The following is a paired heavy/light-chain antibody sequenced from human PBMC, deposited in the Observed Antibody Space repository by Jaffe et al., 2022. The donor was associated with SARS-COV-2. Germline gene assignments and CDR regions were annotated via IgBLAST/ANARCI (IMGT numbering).Light chain of an antibody. CDR2: KVS. V-gene: IGKV2-30*01. Sequence: DVVMTQSPLSLPVTLGQPASISCRSSQSLVYSDGNTYLNWFQQRPGQSPRRLIYKVSNRDSGVPDRFSGSGSGTDFTLKISRVEAEDVGVYYCMQGTHWPPGYTFGQGTKLEIK. CDR3: MQGTHWPPGYT. J-gene: IGKJ2*01. CDR1: QSLVYSDGNTY.
Heavy chain of an antibody. Sequence: QVQLVESGGGLVKPGGSLRLSCAASGFTFSDYYMSWIRQAPGKGLEWVSYISSSGSTIYYADSVKGRFTISRDNAKNSLYLQMNSLRAEDTAVYYCARDDRYSSSSVPRAYGMDVWGQGTTVTVSS. V-gene: IGHV3-11*01. CDR3: ARDDRYSSSSVPRAYGMDV. CDR1: GFTFSDYY. J-gene: IGHJ6*02. CDR2: ISSSGSTI. D-gene: IGHD6-6*01.